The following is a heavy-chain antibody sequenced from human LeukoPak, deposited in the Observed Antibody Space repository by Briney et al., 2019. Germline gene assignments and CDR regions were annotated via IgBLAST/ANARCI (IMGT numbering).Heavy chain of an antibody. Sequence: ASVKVSCKASGYTFTSYGISWVRQAPGHGLEWMGWISAYNGNTNYAQKLQGRVTMTTDTSTSTAYMELRSLRSDDTAVYYCARGEVLGYDLTAFDIWGQGTMVTVSS. J-gene: IGHJ3*02. CDR3: ARGEVLGYDLTAFDI. V-gene: IGHV1-18*01. D-gene: IGHD3-16*01. CDR1: GYTFTSYG. CDR2: ISAYNGNT.